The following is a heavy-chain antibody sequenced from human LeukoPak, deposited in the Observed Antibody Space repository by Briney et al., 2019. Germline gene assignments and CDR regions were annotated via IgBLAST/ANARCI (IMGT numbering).Heavy chain of an antibody. CDR2: INPSGGST. CDR1: GYTFTSYH. J-gene: IGHJ4*02. D-gene: IGHD6-19*01. CDR3: ARDFGSSGCVN. Sequence: GASVKVSCKTSGYTFTSYHIHWVRQAPGQGLEWMGMINPSGGSTRYAQKFQGRVTMTRDTSTSTVHMELSSLISEDTAIYYCARDFGSSGCVNWGLGTLVTVSS. V-gene: IGHV1-46*01.